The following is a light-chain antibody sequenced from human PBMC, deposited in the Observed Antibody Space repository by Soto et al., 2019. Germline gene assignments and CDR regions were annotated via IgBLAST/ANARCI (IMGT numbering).Light chain of an antibody. J-gene: IGKJ5*01. Sequence: IVLTQSPGTLSVSAGERATLSCRASQSVSSNLAWYQQKPGQAPRLLIYGASTRATDIPVRFSGSGSGTEFTLTISSLQSEDFAVYYCQQRSNWPLTFGQGTRLEIK. V-gene: IGKV3-15*01. CDR3: QQRSNWPLT. CDR2: GAS. CDR1: QSVSSN.